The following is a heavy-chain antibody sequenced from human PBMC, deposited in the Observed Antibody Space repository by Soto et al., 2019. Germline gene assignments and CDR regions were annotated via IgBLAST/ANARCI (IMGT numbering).Heavy chain of an antibody. J-gene: IGHJ4*02. CDR1: GFTFSSYW. CDR2: IKQDGSEK. V-gene: IGHV3-7*01. D-gene: IGHD6-19*01. CDR3: ARDLEQWLVPHFDY. Sequence: GGSLRLSCAASGFTFSSYWMSWVRQAPGKGLEWVANIKQDGSEKYYVDSVKGRFTISRDNAKNSLYLQMNSLRAEDTAVYYCARDLEQWLVPHFDYWGQGTLVTVSS.